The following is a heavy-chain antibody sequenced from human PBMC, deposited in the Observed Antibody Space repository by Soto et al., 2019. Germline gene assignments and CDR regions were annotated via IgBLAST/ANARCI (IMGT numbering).Heavy chain of an antibody. CDR3: ARQRVNFDY. Sequence: GGSLRLSCAASGFTFSNYAMTWVRQAPGKGLEWVSGISGNGVSTYYRDSVNGRFTISRDKSKNTLYLQMNSLRVEDTALYYCARQRVNFDYWGQGTLVTVSS. CDR2: ISGNGVST. CDR1: GFTFSNYA. D-gene: IGHD1-1*01. J-gene: IGHJ4*02. V-gene: IGHV3-23*01.